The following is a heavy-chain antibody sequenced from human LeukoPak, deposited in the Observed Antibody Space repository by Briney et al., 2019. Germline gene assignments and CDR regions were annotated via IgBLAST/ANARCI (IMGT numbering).Heavy chain of an antibody. V-gene: IGHV5-51*01. Sequence: GESLKISCKGSGYIFTNYWMGWVRQMPAKGLEWMGIIFPGDSDTRYSPSFQGQVTISADKSINTVYLQWSSLKASDTAMYYCARKRGYSYGDLDCWGQGTQVTVSS. CDR2: IFPGDSDT. CDR1: GYIFTNYW. D-gene: IGHD5-18*01. J-gene: IGHJ4*02. CDR3: ARKRGYSYGDLDC.